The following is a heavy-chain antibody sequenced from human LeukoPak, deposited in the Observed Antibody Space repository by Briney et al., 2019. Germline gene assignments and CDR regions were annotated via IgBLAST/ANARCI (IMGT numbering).Heavy chain of an antibody. CDR2: IRGKAYGGTT. V-gene: IGHV3-49*04. CDR3: TRDRKGYSGYDYQATDY. D-gene: IGHD5-12*01. Sequence: GGSLRLSCTASGFTFGDYAMSWVRQAPGKGLEWVGFIRGKAYGGTTEYAASVKGRFTISRDDSKSIAYLQMNSLKTEDTAVYYCTRDRKGYSGYDYQATDYWGQGTLVTVSS. CDR1: GFTFGDYA. J-gene: IGHJ4*02.